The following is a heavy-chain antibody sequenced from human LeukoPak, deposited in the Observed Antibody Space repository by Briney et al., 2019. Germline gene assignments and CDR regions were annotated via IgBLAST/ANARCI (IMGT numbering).Heavy chain of an antibody. Sequence: GGSLRLSCAASGFTFCSHWMHWVRQAPGEGLVWVSRVYNDGSTTNYADSVKGRFTISRDNAKNTLYLQMNSLRAEDMAVYYCAGESGSSRFFDYWGQGTLVTVSS. D-gene: IGHD6-6*01. CDR2: VYNDGSTT. V-gene: IGHV3-74*01. J-gene: IGHJ4*02. CDR3: AGESGSSRFFDY. CDR1: GFTFCSHW.